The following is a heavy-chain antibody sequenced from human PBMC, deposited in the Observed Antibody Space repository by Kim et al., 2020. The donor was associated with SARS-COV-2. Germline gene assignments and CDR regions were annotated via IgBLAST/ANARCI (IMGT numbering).Heavy chain of an antibody. V-gene: IGHV7-4-1*02. CDR2: INTNTGNP. Sequence: ASVKVSCKASGYTFTSYAMNWVRQAPGQGLEWMGWINTNTGNPTYAQGFTGRFVFSLDTSVSTAYLQISSLKAEDTAVYYCARGGTMNYDIGHAFDIWGQGTMVTVSS. CDR1: GYTFTSYA. J-gene: IGHJ3*02. D-gene: IGHD3-9*01. CDR3: ARGGTMNYDIGHAFDI.